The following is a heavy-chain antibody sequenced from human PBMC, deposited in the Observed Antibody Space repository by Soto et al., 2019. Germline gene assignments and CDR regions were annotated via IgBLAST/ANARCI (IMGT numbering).Heavy chain of an antibody. CDR3: ARVGVVVAATLSAVDI. Sequence: GGSLRLSCAASGFTFSDYYMSWIRQAPGKGLEWVSYISSSGSTIYYADSVKGRFTISRDNAKNSLYLQMNSLRAEDTAVYYCARVGVVVAATLSAVDIWGQGTMVTVSS. D-gene: IGHD2-15*01. CDR2: ISSSGSTI. V-gene: IGHV3-11*01. J-gene: IGHJ3*02. CDR1: GFTFSDYY.